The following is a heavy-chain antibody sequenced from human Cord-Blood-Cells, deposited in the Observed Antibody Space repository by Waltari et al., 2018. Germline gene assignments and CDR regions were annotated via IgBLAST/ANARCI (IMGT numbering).Heavy chain of an antibody. D-gene: IGHD6-6*01. Sequence: QVQLVESGGGVVQPGRSLRLSCAASGFTFSSYAMHWVRQAPGKGLEWVAVISYDGSNKYYADSVKGRFTISRDNSKNTLYLQMNSLRAEDTAVYYCARDPHNLLSSSVDYWGQGTLVTVSS. J-gene: IGHJ4*02. CDR3: ARDPHNLLSSSVDY. CDR1: GFTFSSYA. V-gene: IGHV3-30-3*01. CDR2: ISYDGSNK.